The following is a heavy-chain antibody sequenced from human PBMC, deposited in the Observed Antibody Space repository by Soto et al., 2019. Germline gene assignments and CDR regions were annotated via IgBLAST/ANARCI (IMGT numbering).Heavy chain of an antibody. J-gene: IGHJ6*02. CDR2: VFPGDSDT. CDR1: GYSFTTYW. D-gene: IGHD6-13*01. CDR3: ARRDGSAGPRNHYGMDV. V-gene: IGHV5-51*01. Sequence: PGESLKISCKASGYSFTTYWIAWVRQRPGKGLEWMGIVFPGDSDTKYSPSFEGQVTISADMSTRTAYLQWSSLKASDTAMYYCARRDGSAGPRNHYGMDVWGQGTTVTVS.